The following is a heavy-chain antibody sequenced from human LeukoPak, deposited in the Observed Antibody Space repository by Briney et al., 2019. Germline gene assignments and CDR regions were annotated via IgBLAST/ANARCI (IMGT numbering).Heavy chain of an antibody. V-gene: IGHV1-2*02. J-gene: IGHJ4*02. D-gene: IGHD5-24*01. Sequence: GASVNVSYKASGYTFTRYNMHWVRQAPGQGLEWMGWINPNSGGTNYAQKFQGRVTMTRDTSITTAYMELSSLTSDDTAVYYCATITRYHSDGYSSRGYNDYWGQGTLVTVSS. CDR2: INPNSGGT. CDR3: ATITRYHSDGYSSRGYNDY. CDR1: GYTFTRYN.